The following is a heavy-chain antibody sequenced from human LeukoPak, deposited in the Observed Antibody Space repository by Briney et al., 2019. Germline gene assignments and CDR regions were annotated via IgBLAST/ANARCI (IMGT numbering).Heavy chain of an antibody. D-gene: IGHD6-19*01. J-gene: IGHJ3*02. CDR3: AREVAVAGINAFDI. CDR1: GYTFNDYY. V-gene: IGHV1-2*02. Sequence: ASVKVSCKASGYTFNDYYMHWVRQAPGQGLEWIGRINPDSGGTDYAQKFQGRVTMTRDTSISTAYMELSRLRSDDTAVYYCAREVAVAGINAFDIWGQGTMVTVSS. CDR2: INPDSGGT.